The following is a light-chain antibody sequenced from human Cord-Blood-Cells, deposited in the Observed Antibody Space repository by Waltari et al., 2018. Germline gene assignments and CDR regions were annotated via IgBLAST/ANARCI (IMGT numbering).Light chain of an antibody. Sequence: DIQMTQSQSSVPASVGDRVTLTCRASQGISRWLAWYQQKPGKAPKLLVYAASSLQSGVSSRFSGSGSGTDVTLTVSSLQPEDFATYYCQQANSFPLTFGGGTKVEIK. CDR2: AAS. CDR3: QQANSFPLT. CDR1: QGISRW. V-gene: IGKV1-12*01. J-gene: IGKJ4*01.